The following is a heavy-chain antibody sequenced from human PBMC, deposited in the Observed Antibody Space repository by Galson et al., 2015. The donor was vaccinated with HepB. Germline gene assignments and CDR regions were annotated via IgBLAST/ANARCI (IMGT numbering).Heavy chain of an antibody. CDR1: GYTFTSYG. CDR3: ARDKPYYYDSSGYHSGHYFDY. CDR2: ISAYNGNT. J-gene: IGHJ4*02. Sequence: SVKVSCKASGYTFTSYGISWVRQAPGQGLEWMGWISAYNGNTNYAQKLQGRVTMTTDTSTSTAYMELRSLRSDDTAVYYCARDKPYYYDSSGYHSGHYFDYWGQGTLVTVSS. V-gene: IGHV1-18*01. D-gene: IGHD3-22*01.